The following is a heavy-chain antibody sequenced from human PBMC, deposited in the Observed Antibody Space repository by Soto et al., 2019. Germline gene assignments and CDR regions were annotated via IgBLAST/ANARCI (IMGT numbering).Heavy chain of an antibody. CDR3: ARLIYCMDV. CDR1: GYTFHIYD. Sequence: QLQLVQSGAEVKKPGASVKVSCKASGYTFHIYDIGWARQAPGQGLEWMGWITAYNGNTDYAQNFQGRVTMTTDTSTSTAYMELRSLTSDDTAVYYCARLIYCMDVWGQGTTVTVSS. D-gene: IGHD3-16*01. V-gene: IGHV1-18*01. CDR2: ITAYNGNT. J-gene: IGHJ6*02.